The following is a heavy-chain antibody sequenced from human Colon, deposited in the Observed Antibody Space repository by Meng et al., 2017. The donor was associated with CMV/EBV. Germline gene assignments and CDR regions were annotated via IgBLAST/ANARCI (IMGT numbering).Heavy chain of an antibody. CDR3: ARESRGSWYDNWFDP. Sequence: GSLRLSCTVSGGSISSYYWSWIRQPPGKGLEWIGYIYYSGSTNYNPSLKSRVTMSVDTSKNQFSLKLTSVTAADTAVYYCARESRGSWYDNWFDPWGQGTLVTVSS. J-gene: IGHJ5*02. CDR1: GGSISSYY. CDR2: IYYSGST. V-gene: IGHV4-59*01. D-gene: IGHD6-13*01.